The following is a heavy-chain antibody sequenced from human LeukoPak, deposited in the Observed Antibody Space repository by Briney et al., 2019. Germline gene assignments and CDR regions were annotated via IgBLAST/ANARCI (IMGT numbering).Heavy chain of an antibody. V-gene: IGHV4-30-4*08. J-gene: IGHJ6*02. Sequence: SETLSLTCTVSGGSISSDYYYWSWIPQPPGKGLEWIGYIYYSGSTYHNPTPKSRVTISVDTSKNQFTLKLRSVTARDTAVYYFSWEALDYGDYLGDYYYGMDVWGQGTTVTVSS. CDR2: IYYSGST. CDR3: SWEALDYGDYLGDYYYGMDV. CDR1: GGSISSDYYY. D-gene: IGHD4-17*01.